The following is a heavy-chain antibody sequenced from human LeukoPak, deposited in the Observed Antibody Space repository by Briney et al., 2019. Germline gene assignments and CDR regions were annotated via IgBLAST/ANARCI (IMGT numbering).Heavy chain of an antibody. CDR3: ATDRDNSDWQKRFDS. D-gene: IGHD2-21*02. Sequence: GGSLRLSGAAPGFTFSTYWMNWYRQAPGKGREWVGNINQDASEINYVDSVRGRFTISRDNAKNSLHLQMNSLRAEDTAVYYCATDRDNSDWQKRFDSWGQGTLVTVSS. CDR2: INQDASEI. CDR1: GFTFSTYW. J-gene: IGHJ4*02. V-gene: IGHV3-7*01.